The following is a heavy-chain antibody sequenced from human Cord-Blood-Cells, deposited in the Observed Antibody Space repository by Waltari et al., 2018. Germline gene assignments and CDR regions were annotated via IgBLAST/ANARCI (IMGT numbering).Heavy chain of an antibody. CDR1: GFTFSSYA. Sequence: EVQLLESGGGLVQPGGSLRLSCAASGFTFSSYAMSWVRQAPGKGLEWVSAISGRCGSTYYADSVKGRFTISRDNSKNTLYLQMNSLRAEDTAVYYCAKDDYGDYGGRGAFDIWGQGTMVTVSS. V-gene: IGHV3-23*01. D-gene: IGHD4-17*01. CDR2: ISGRCGST. CDR3: AKDDYGDYGGRGAFDI. J-gene: IGHJ3*02.